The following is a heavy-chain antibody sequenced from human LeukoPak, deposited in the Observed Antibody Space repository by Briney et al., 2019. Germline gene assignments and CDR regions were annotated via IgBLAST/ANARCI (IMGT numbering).Heavy chain of an antibody. CDR3: AVRDFWSGPNQLIDY. D-gene: IGHD3-3*01. CDR2: IYYSGST. V-gene: IGHV4-59*01. CDR1: GCSISSYY. J-gene: IGHJ4*02. Sequence: SETLSLTCTVSGCSISSYYWSWIRQPPGKGLEWIGYIYYSGSTNYNPSLKSRVTISVDTSKNQFSLKLSSVTAADTAVYYCAVRDFWSGPNQLIDYWGQGTLVTVSS.